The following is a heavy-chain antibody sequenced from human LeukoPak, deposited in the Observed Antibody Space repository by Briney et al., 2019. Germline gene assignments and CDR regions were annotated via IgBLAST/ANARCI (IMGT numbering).Heavy chain of an antibody. CDR2: IHPDGSIT. CDR3: ARGAGYNYPYYFDY. CDR1: GFTISNYW. V-gene: IGHV3-74*03. D-gene: IGHD5-24*01. Sequence: GGSLRLSCVGSGFTISNYWMHWVRQAPGTGLVWVSRIHPDGSITTYADSVKGRFTISRDNTKNTLYLQMNSLRAEDTAVYYCARGAGYNYPYYFDYWGQGTLVTVSS. J-gene: IGHJ4*02.